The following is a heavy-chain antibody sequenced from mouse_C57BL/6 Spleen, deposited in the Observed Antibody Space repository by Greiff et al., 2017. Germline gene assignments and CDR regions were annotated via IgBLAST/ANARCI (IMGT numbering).Heavy chain of an antibody. J-gene: IGHJ3*01. V-gene: IGHV1-26*01. CDR3: ARGYSNLFAY. CDR2: INPNNGGT. Sequence: VQLQQSGPELVKPGASVKISCKASGYTFTDYYMNWVKQSHGKSLEWIGDINPNNGGTSYTQKFKGKATLTVDKSTSTAYMELRSLTSEDSAVYYCARGYSNLFAYWGQGTLVTVSA. CDR1: GYTFTDYY. D-gene: IGHD2-5*01.